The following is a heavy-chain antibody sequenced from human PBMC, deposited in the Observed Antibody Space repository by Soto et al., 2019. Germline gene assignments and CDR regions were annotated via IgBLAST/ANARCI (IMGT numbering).Heavy chain of an antibody. D-gene: IGHD3-3*01. CDR3: AHRVLRSVFGLVTATAIYFDF. Sequence: QITLNESGPTQVKPRQTLTLTCTFSGFSLTTSGVGVSWIRQPPGKAPEWLGLIYWDDDKRYSRALKSRLTITKDTAKNQVVTTMADVDPADTTIYYCAHRVLRSVFGLVTATAIYFDFWGQGAPVAASS. V-gene: IGHV2-5*02. J-gene: IGHJ4*02. CDR1: GFSLTTSGVG. CDR2: IYWDDDK.